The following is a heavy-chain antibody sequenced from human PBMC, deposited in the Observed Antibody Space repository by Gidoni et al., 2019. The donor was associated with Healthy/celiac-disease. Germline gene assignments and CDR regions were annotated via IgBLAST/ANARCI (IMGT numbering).Heavy chain of an antibody. J-gene: IGHJ4*02. D-gene: IGHD1-26*01. Sequence: LQLQESGPGLVKPSETLSLPCTVSGGSISSSSYYWGWIRQPPGKGLEWIGSIYYSGSTYYNPSLKRRVTISVDTSKNQFSLKLSSVTAADTAVYYCARREVGAQNYWGQGTLVTVSS. V-gene: IGHV4-39*01. CDR2: IYYSGST. CDR1: GGSISSSSYY. CDR3: ARREVGAQNY.